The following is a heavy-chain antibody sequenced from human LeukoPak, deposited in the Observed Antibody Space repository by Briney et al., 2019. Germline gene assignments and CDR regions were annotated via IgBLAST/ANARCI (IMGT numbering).Heavy chain of an antibody. CDR1: GYTSTSYD. J-gene: IGHJ5*02. CDR2: MNPNSGNT. D-gene: IGHD4-23*01. Sequence: ASVKVSRKASGYTSTSYDINWVRQATGQGLEWMGWMNPNSGNTGYAQKFQGRVTMTRNTSISTAYMELSSLRSEDTAVYYCASSYGGKGNYNWFDPWGQGTLVTVSS. CDR3: ASSYGGKGNYNWFDP. V-gene: IGHV1-8*01.